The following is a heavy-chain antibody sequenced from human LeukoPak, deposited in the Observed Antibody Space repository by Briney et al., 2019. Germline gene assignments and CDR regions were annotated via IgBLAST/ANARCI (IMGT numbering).Heavy chain of an antibody. D-gene: IGHD1-26*01. V-gene: IGHV1-69*13. CDR3: ARGGSYDDAFDI. Sequence: ASVKVSCKASGGTFSSYAISWVRQAPGQGLEWMGGIIPIFGTANYAQKFQGRVTITADESTSTAYMELSSLRSEDTAVYYCARGGSYDDAFDIWGQGTMVTVSP. CDR2: IIPIFGTA. J-gene: IGHJ3*02. CDR1: GGTFSSYA.